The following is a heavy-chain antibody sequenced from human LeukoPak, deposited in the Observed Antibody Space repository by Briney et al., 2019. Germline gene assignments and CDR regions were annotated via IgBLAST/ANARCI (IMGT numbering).Heavy chain of an antibody. Sequence: SETLSLTCTVSGGSISSYYWSWIRQPPGKGLEWIGYIYYSGSTNYNPSLKSRVTISVDTSKNQFSLKLSSVTAADTAVYYCARVLRDGYNYYWFDPWGQGTLVTVSS. CDR3: ARVLRDGYNYYWFDP. D-gene: IGHD5-24*01. CDR1: GGSISSYY. J-gene: IGHJ5*02. V-gene: IGHV4-59*01. CDR2: IYYSGST.